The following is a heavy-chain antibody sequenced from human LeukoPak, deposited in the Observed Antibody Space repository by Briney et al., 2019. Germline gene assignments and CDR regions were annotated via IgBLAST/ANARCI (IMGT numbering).Heavy chain of an antibody. J-gene: IGHJ6*02. CDR3: ATRSFYYGMDV. Sequence: GGSLRLSCAASGFTFSSYEMNWVRQAPGKGLEWVSTISGSGGSTYYADSVKGRFTISRDNSKNTVYLQMNSLRGEDTAVYYCATRSFYYGMDVWGQGTTATVSS. CDR1: GFTFSSYE. V-gene: IGHV3-23*01. CDR2: ISGSGGST.